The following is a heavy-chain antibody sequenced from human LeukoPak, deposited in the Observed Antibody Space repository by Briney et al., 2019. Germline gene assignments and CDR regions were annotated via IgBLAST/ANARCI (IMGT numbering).Heavy chain of an antibody. J-gene: IGHJ3*02. CDR1: GFTFSGYW. CDR3: AKGGLTFGVADDAFDI. Sequence: TGGSLRLSCEASGFTFSGYWMHWVRQTPGKGLVWVSRINSAGNITTYADSVKGRFTISRDSYKNTLYLQMNSLRAEDTAVYYCAKGGLTFGVADDAFDIWGQGTMVTVSS. D-gene: IGHD3-16*01. CDR2: INSAGNIT. V-gene: IGHV3-74*01.